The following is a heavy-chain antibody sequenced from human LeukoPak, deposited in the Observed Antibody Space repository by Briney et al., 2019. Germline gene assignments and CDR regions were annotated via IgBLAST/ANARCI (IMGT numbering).Heavy chain of an antibody. J-gene: IGHJ5*02. CDR3: AAEPEWNYNWFDP. CDR1: GGTFSSYA. Sequence: ASVKVSCKASGGTFSSYAISWVRQAPGQRLEWMGRIIPIFGIANYAQKFQGRVTITADKSTSTAYMELSSLRSEDTAVYYCAAEPEWNYNWFDPWGQGTLVTVSS. D-gene: IGHD1-7*01. CDR2: IIPIFGIA. V-gene: IGHV1-69*04.